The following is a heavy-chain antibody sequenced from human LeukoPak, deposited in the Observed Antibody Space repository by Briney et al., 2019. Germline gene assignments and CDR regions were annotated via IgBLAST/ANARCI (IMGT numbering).Heavy chain of an antibody. V-gene: IGHV7-4-1*02. D-gene: IGHD1-26*01. CDR2: INTNTGKS. Sequence: ASVKVSCKASGYTFTSHTMNWVRQAPGQGLEWMGWINTNTGKSKYAQGFTGRFVFSLDTSVSTTYLQISSLKAENTAVYYCARGAWELLPGWFDPWGQGTLVTVSS. J-gene: IGHJ5*02. CDR3: ARGAWELLPGWFDP. CDR1: GYTFTSHT.